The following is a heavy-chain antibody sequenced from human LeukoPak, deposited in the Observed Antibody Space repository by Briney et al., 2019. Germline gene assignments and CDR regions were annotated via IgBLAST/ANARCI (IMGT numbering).Heavy chain of an antibody. CDR3: ARHKPQQLVRDAFDI. J-gene: IGHJ3*02. V-gene: IGHV4-39*01. D-gene: IGHD6-13*01. Sequence: TSETLSLTCTVSGGSIRSSNYYWGWIRQPPGKGLEWIGSVYYGESTYYNSSLKSRLTISVETSKNQFSLRLRSVTAADTAVYYCARHKPQQLVRDAFDIWGQGTMVTVSS. CDR2: VYYGEST. CDR1: GGSIRSSNYY.